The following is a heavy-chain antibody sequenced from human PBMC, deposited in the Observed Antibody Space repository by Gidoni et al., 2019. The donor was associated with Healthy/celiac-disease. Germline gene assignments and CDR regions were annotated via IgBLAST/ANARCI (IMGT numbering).Heavy chain of an antibody. J-gene: IGHJ4*02. V-gene: IGHV1-69*01. CDR2: IIPIFGTA. CDR1: GGTFSSYA. Sequence: QVQLVQSGAEVTKPGSSVQVSCKASGGTFSSYAISWVRQAPGQGLEWMGGIIPIFGTANYAQKFQGRVTITADESTSTAYMGLSSLRSEDTAVYYCARTGYYDSSGYFDYWGQGTLVTVSS. CDR3: ARTGYYDSSGYFDY. D-gene: IGHD3-22*01.